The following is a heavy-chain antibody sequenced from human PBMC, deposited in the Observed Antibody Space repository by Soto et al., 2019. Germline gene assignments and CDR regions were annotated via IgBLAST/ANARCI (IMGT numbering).Heavy chain of an antibody. CDR2: ILPSDSDT. D-gene: IGHD3-3*01. CDR3: ARHTYYTTPQEPDN. V-gene: IGHV5-51*01. J-gene: IGHJ4*02. Sequence: PGESLKISFKGSGYSFDRYWIGWVRQMPGKGLEWMAIILPSDSDTRYSPSLQVQATMSPDKSISTAYRQWSVLKASDTAIYYCARHTYYTTPQEPDNWGQGTLVTVSS. CDR1: GYSFDRYW.